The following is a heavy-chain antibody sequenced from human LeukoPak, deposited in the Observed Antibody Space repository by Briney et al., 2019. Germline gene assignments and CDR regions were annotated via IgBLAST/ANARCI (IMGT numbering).Heavy chain of an antibody. D-gene: IGHD1-26*01. J-gene: IGHJ3*02. CDR3: ATNRVGTYDRPFDI. V-gene: IGHV4-34*01. CDR2: INHSGST. CDR1: GGSFSGYY. Sequence: PSETLSLTCAVYGGSFSGYYWSWIRQPPGKGLEWIGEINHSGSTNYNPSLKSRVTISVDTSKNQFSLKLSSVTAADTAVYHCATNRVGTYDRPFDIWGQGTMVTVSS.